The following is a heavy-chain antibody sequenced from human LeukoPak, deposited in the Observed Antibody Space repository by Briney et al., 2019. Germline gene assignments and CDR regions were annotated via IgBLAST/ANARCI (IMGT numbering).Heavy chain of an antibody. V-gene: IGHV4-34*01. D-gene: IGHD1-14*01. J-gene: IGHJ3*02. CDR2: INHSGST. CDR1: GGSFSGYY. CDR3: ARPYKFHAFDI. Sequence: SETLSLTCAVYGGSFSGYYWSWIRQPPGKGLEGIGEINHSGSTNYNPSLKSRVTISVDTSKNQFSLKLSSVTAADTAVYYCARPYKFHAFDIWGQGTMVTVSS.